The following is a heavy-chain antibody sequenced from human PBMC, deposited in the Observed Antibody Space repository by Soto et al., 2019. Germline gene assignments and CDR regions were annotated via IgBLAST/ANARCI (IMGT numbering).Heavy chain of an antibody. CDR2: IYYSGST. J-gene: IGHJ4*02. D-gene: IGHD3-10*01. V-gene: IGHV4-59*01. Sequence: QVQLQESGPGLVKPSETLSLTCTVSGGSISSYYWSWIRQPPGKGLEWIGYIYYSGSTNYNPSLKSRVTISVDTSKNQFSLKLSSVTAADTAVYYCARNGGKTLFDYWGQGTLVTVSS. CDR1: GGSISSYY. CDR3: ARNGGKTLFDY.